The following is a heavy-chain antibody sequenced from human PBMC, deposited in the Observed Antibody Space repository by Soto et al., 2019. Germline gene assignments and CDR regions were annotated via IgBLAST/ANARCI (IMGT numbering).Heavy chain of an antibody. CDR2: IYHSGST. CDR3: ARGEGRYYPPWAFDI. V-gene: IGHV4-30-2*01. CDR1: GGSISSGGYS. D-gene: IGHD3-10*01. Sequence: PSETLSLTCAVSGGSISSGGYSWSWIRQPPGKGLEWIGYIYHSGSTYYNPSLKSRVTIPVDRSKNQFSLKLSSVTAADTAVYYCARGEGRYYPPWAFDIWGQGTMVTVSS. J-gene: IGHJ3*02.